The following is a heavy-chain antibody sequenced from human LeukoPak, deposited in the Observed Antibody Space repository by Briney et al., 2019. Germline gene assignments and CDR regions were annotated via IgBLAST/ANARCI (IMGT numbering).Heavy chain of an antibody. D-gene: IGHD5-18*01. Sequence: GGSLRLSCSASEFTFSSYEMNWVRQAPGKGLEWVSYISGGGETTLYADSVKGRFTTSRDNAKNSLYPQLTSLRAEDTAVYYCARVGRIQYFDCWGQGTLVTVSS. CDR1: EFTFSSYE. CDR3: ARVGRIQYFDC. V-gene: IGHV3-48*03. CDR2: ISGGGETT. J-gene: IGHJ4*02.